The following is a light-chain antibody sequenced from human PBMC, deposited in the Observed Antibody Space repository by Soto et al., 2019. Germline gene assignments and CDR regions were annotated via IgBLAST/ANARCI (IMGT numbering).Light chain of an antibody. CDR2: GAS. CDR3: QHHNSYSQT. J-gene: IGKJ1*01. CDR1: QSIRHY. Sequence: DIQMTQFPPTLSASVEDRVTITCRASQSIRHYLAWYQQMPGKAPKLLIYGASTLQSGVPSRFSGSGSGTEFTLTISSLQPDDFGTYFCQHHNSYSQTFGQGTKV. V-gene: IGKV1-5*01.